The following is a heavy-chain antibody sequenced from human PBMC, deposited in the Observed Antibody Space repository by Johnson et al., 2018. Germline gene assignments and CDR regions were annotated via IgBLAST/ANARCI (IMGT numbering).Heavy chain of an antibody. CDR2: ISSSSSYI. CDR3: ARGYSYGYYYCYGMDG. V-gene: IGHV3-21*04. CDR1: GFTFSSYS. J-gene: IGHJ6*04. D-gene: IGHD5-18*01. Sequence: VQLVQSGGGLVKPGGSLRPSCAASGFTFSSYSMNWVRQAPGKGLEWVSSISSSSSYIYYADSVRGRFTISIDNAKNSLYLQMNSLRAEDTAVYYCARGYSYGYYYCYGMDGWGKGTTVTVSS.